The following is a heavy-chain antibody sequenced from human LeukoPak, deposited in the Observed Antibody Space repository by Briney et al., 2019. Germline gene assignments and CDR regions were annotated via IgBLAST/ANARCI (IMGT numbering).Heavy chain of an antibody. CDR2: INHSGST. Sequence: KPSETLSLTCTVSGGSISSYYWSWIRQPPGKGLEWIGEINHSGSTNYNPSLKSRVTISVDTSKNQFSLKLSSVTAADTAVYYCARHNRLYRAFDIWGQGTMVTVSS. J-gene: IGHJ3*02. D-gene: IGHD5/OR15-5a*01. CDR3: ARHNRLYRAFDI. CDR1: GGSISSYY. V-gene: IGHV4-34*01.